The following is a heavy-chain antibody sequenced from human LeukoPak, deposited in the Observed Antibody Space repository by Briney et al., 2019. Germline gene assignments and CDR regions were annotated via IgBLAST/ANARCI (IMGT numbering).Heavy chain of an antibody. Sequence: PSETLSLTCTVSGGSISSSSYYWGWIRQPPGKGLEWIGSIYYSGSTYYNPSLKSRVTISVDTSKNQFSLKLSSVTAAVTAVYYCARDHIVAFDAFDIWGQGTMVTVSS. V-gene: IGHV4-39*07. CDR1: GGSISSSSYY. J-gene: IGHJ3*02. CDR2: IYYSGST. CDR3: ARDHIVAFDAFDI. D-gene: IGHD5-12*01.